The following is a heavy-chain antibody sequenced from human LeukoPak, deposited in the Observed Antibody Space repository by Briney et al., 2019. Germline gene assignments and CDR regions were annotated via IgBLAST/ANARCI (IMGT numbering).Heavy chain of an antibody. CDR1: GFTFSSYG. CDR3: ARVRDGYSYDAFDI. V-gene: IGHV3-30*02. CDR2: IRYDGSNK. J-gene: IGHJ3*02. Sequence: GGSLRLSCAASGFTFSSYGMHWVRQAPGKGLEWVAFIRYDGSNKYYADSVKGRFTISRDNAKNSLYLQMNSLRAEDTAVYYCARVRDGYSYDAFDIWGQGTMVTVSS. D-gene: IGHD5-24*01.